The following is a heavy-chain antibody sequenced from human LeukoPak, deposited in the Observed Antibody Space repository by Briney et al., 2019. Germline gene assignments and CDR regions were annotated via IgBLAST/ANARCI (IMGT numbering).Heavy chain of an antibody. V-gene: IGHV4-61*02. Sequence: PSETLSLTCTVSGGSISSGSYYWGWIRQPAGKGLEWIGRIYTSGSINYNPSLKSRVTISVDTSKNQFSLKLSSVTAADTAVYYCARVGSSSWYNWFDPWGQGTLVTVSS. D-gene: IGHD6-13*01. CDR1: GGSISSGSYY. J-gene: IGHJ5*02. CDR3: ARVGSSSWYNWFDP. CDR2: IYTSGSI.